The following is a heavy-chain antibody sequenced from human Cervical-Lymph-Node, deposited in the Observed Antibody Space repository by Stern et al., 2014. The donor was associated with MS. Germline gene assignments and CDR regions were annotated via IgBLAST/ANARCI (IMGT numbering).Heavy chain of an antibody. CDR2: IYPGSSDP. Sequence: VQLVQSGAEVKKPGESLKISCKGSGYSFTANWIAWVRQLPGKGLEWMGMIYPGSSDPRFRPSFQGHVPISADKSIITAYRQWSSLKASDTAMYYCARDYGDYAFDYWGQGTLVTVSS. CDR1: GYSFTANW. J-gene: IGHJ4*02. V-gene: IGHV5-51*01. CDR3: ARDYGDYAFDY. D-gene: IGHD4-17*01.